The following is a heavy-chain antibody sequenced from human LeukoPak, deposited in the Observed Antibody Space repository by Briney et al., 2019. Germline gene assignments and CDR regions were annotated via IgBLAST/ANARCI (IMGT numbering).Heavy chain of an antibody. Sequence: GGSLRLSCAASGFTFSSYAMYWVRQAPGKGLEWVAVISHDGSNKYYADSVKGRFTISRDNSKNTLYLQMNSLRAEDTAVYYCAENYGSGSYFVSSDYWGQGTLVTVSS. CDR2: ISHDGSNK. D-gene: IGHD3-10*01. CDR1: GFTFSSYA. CDR3: AENYGSGSYFVSSDY. J-gene: IGHJ4*02. V-gene: IGHV3-30*04.